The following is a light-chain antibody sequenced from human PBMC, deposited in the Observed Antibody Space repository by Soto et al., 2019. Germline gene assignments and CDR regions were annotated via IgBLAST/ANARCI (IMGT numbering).Light chain of an antibody. CDR1: QGIRNF. V-gene: IGKV1-27*01. CDR3: QKYSSVPV. J-gene: IGKJ3*01. Sequence: DIQMTQSPTSLSAPVGDRATITCRTSQGIRNFVAWYQQKPGKAPKLLIYAASTLQSGVPSRFSGSGSGTYFTLTINSLNPEEVETYSCQKYSSVPVFGPGTKVEIE. CDR2: AAS.